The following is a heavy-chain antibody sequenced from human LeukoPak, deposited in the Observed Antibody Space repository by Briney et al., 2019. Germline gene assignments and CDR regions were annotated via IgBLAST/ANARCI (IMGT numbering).Heavy chain of an antibody. Sequence: PGGSLRLSCAASGFTFSSYAMTWVRQAPGKGLEWVSAISGSGGSTYFADSVKGRFTISRDNSKNTLYLQMNSLRAEDTAVYYCAKSYGPVFSTAGLNYWGQGTLVTVSS. D-gene: IGHD2-21*02. CDR3: AKSYGPVFSTAGLNY. CDR1: GFTFSSYA. J-gene: IGHJ4*02. CDR2: ISGSGGST. V-gene: IGHV3-23*01.